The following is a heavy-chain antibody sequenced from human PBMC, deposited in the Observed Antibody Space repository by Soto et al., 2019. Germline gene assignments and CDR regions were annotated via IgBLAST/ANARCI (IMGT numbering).Heavy chain of an antibody. CDR1: GFTFSSYS. CDR2: ISSSSSTI. V-gene: IGHV3-48*02. D-gene: IGHD4-4*01. Sequence: GGSLRLSCAASGFTFSSYSMNWVRQAPGKGLEWVSYISSSSSTIYYADSVKGRFTISRDNAKNSLYLQMNSLRDEDTAVYSCARDGRATVTTLYYYYMDVWGKGTTVTVSS. CDR3: ARDGRATVTTLYYYYMDV. J-gene: IGHJ6*03.